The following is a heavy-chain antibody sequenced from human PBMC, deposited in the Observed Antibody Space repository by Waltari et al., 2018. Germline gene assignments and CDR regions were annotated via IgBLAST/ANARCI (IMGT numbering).Heavy chain of an antibody. J-gene: IGHJ4*02. CDR1: GYTFTDYG. D-gene: IGHD5-18*01. V-gene: IGHV1-18*01. CDR3: GRDRGVDTVWF. CDR2: IRTHNGNT. Sequence: QVQLVQSGTEVKKPGASVKVTCKASGYTFTDYGISWVRQAPGQGLEWMGGIRTHNGNTKYLQKYQGRVTMTTDTSTRTAYMELRSLRSDDTAVYYCGRDRGVDTVWFWGQGTLVTVSS.